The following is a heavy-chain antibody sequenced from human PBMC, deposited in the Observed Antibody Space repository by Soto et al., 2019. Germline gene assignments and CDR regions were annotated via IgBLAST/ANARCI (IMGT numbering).Heavy chain of an antibody. Sequence: EVQLVESGGGQVKPGGSLRLSCVASGFTFSRYSMIWVRQAPGKGLEWVATLSSSSNYIYHADSVKGRFTISRDNAQDTVYLQMNGLRAEHSAGEYCGRRGAMTCYYAPDRWGQGTLVTVSS. V-gene: IGHV3-21*06. J-gene: IGHJ5*02. CDR3: GRRGAMTCYYAPDR. CDR2: LSSSSNYI. CDR1: GFTFSRYS. D-gene: IGHD3-9*01.